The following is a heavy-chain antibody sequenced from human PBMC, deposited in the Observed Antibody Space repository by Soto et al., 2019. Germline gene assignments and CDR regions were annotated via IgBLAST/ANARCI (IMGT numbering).Heavy chain of an antibody. V-gene: IGHV4-31*01. CDR1: GGSISSGGYY. CDR2: IYYSGST. D-gene: IGHD2-8*01. Sequence: QVQLQESGPGLVKPSQTLSLTCTVSGGSISSGGYYWSWIRQHPGKGLEWIGYIYYSGSTYYNPSLTSLVTISVDTSKNQLSLKLSSVTAADTAVYYCARGGDVLMVYAIVDAFDIWGQGTMVTVSS. CDR3: ARGGDVLMVYAIVDAFDI. J-gene: IGHJ3*02.